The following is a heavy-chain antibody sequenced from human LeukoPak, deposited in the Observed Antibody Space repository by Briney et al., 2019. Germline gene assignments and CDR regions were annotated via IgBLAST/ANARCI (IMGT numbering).Heavy chain of an antibody. Sequence: GGSLRLSCAASGFTFSSYWMHWVRQAPGKGLVWVSRINSDGSSTSYADSVKGRFTISRDNAKKSLFLEMNSLRVEDTAVYYCARDRSGSSSVDDAFDIWGQGIMVTVSS. CDR3: ARDRSGSSSVDDAFDI. V-gene: IGHV3-74*01. CDR2: INSDGSST. D-gene: IGHD1-26*01. J-gene: IGHJ3*02. CDR1: GFTFSSYW.